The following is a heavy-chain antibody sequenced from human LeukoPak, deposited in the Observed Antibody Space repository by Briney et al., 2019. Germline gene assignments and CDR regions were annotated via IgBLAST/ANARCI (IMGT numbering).Heavy chain of an antibody. V-gene: IGHV4-34*01. CDR3: AIRIAAAGTIDY. CDR1: GGSFSGYY. D-gene: IGHD6-13*01. Sequence: PSETLSLTCAVYGGSFSGYYWSWIRQPPGKGLERIGEINHSGSTNYNPSLKSRVTISVDTSKNQFSLKLSSVTAADTAVYYCAIRIAAAGTIDYWGQGTLVTVSS. J-gene: IGHJ4*02. CDR2: INHSGST.